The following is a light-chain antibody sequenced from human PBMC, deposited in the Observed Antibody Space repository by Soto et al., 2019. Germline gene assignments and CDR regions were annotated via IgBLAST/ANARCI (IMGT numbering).Light chain of an antibody. CDR1: QSVSSN. CDR3: QEYNNGPPSYT. J-gene: IGKJ4*01. CDR2: GAS. V-gene: IGKV3-15*01. Sequence: EIVMTQSPATLSVSPEEIATLSCRASQSVSSNLAWYQQKPGQAPRFLIYGASTRATGIPARFTGSGSGTEFTLTISSLQSEDYAVYYCQEYNNGPPSYTFGEGTKLEIK.